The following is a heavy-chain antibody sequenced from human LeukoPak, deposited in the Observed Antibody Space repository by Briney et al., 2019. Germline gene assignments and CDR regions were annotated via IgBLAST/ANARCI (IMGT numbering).Heavy chain of an antibody. D-gene: IGHD3-10*01. V-gene: IGHV4-59*01. J-gene: IGHJ4*02. Sequence: SETLSLTCTVSGGCISSYYWSWIRQPPGKGLEWIGYIYYSGSTNYNPSLKSRVTISVDTSKNQFSLKLSSVTAADTAVYYCARALPGVRGVPFDYWGQGTLVTVSS. CDR1: GGCISSYY. CDR3: ARALPGVRGVPFDY. CDR2: IYYSGST.